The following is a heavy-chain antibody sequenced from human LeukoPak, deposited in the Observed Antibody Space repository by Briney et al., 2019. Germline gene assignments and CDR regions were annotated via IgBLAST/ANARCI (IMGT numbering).Heavy chain of an antibody. CDR1: GFTFSSYA. V-gene: IGHV3-23*01. CDR2: ISGSAYST. Sequence: PGGSLRLSCAASGFTFSSYAMSWVPQAPGKGLEWVSAISGSAYSTYYADSVKGRFTISRDNSKNTLYLQMNSLGAEDTAVYYCAKETVAAPPIDYWGQGTLVTVSS. J-gene: IGHJ4*02. D-gene: IGHD6-19*01. CDR3: AKETVAAPPIDY.